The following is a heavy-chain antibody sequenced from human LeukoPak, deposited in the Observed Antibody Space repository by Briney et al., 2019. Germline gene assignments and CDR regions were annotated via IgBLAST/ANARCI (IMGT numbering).Heavy chain of an antibody. Sequence: AGGSLRLSCAASGFTFRSYEMNWVRQAPGKGLEWVSYISSSGGTIYYADSVKGRFTISRDNVKDSLYLQMSSLRAEDTAVYYCARDLTGPFDYWGQGTLVTVSS. V-gene: IGHV3-48*03. J-gene: IGHJ4*02. CDR3: ARDLTGPFDY. D-gene: IGHD1-14*01. CDR1: GFTFRSYE. CDR2: ISSSGGTI.